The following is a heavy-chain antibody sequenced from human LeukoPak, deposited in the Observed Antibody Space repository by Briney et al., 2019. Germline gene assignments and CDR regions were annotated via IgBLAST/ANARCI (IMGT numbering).Heavy chain of an antibody. Sequence: PGGSLRLSCAPSGFLFRQGAMTCLRQAPGKGLEWVSGVSGSGGSTYYADSVKGRLTISRDNSRNTLYLQMNSLRVEDTAVYYCAKQSDIVIVADGSPLEADFFDDWGKGTTVTVSS. CDR1: GFLFRQGA. CDR3: AKQSDIVIVADGSPLEADFFDD. V-gene: IGHV3-23*01. J-gene: IGHJ6*04. CDR2: VSGSGGST. D-gene: IGHD3-16*02.